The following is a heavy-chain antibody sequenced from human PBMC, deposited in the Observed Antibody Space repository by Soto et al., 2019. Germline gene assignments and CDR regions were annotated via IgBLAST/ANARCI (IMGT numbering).Heavy chain of an antibody. CDR2: IYYSGST. Sequence: SETLSLTCTVSGGSISSYYWSWVRQPPGKGLEWIGYIYYSGSTNYNPSLKSRVTISVDTSKNQFSLKLSSVTAADTAVYYCARGALTTYFDYWGQGTLVTVSS. CDR3: ARGALTTYFDY. J-gene: IGHJ4*02. V-gene: IGHV4-59*01. CDR1: GGSISSYY.